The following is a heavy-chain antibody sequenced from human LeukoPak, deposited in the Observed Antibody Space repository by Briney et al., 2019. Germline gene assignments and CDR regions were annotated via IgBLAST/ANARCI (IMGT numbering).Heavy chain of an antibody. V-gene: IGHV4-59*01. J-gene: IGHJ6*02. CDR1: GGSISSYY. CDR2: IYYSGST. CDR3: ASGRITIFGVVPDLYGMDV. D-gene: IGHD3-3*01. Sequence: SETLSLTCTVSGGSISSYYWSWIRQPPGKGLEWIGYIYYSGSTNYNPSLKSRVTISVDTSKNQFSLKLSSVTAADTAVYYCASGRITIFGVVPDLYGMDVWGQGTTVTVSS.